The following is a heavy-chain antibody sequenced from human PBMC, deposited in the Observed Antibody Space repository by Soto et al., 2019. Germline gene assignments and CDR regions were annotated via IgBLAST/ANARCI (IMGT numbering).Heavy chain of an antibody. D-gene: IGHD2-15*01. V-gene: IGHV5-10-1*01. J-gene: IGHJ3*01. CDR3: ARPASGGSRDAFDV. CDR2: IDPTDSFT. Sequence: GESLKISCKASGYKFTTFWLNWVRQTPGKGLEWLGRIDPTDSFTNYSPPFEGHVTISVDRSISTAYLQWNSLQASDTTIYYCARPASGGSRDAFDVWGQGTTVTVSS. CDR1: GYKFTTFW.